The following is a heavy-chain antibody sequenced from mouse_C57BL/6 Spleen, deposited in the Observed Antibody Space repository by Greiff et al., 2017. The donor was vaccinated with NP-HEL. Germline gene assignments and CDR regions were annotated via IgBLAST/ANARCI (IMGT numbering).Heavy chain of an antibody. Sequence: EVKVVESGGGLVKPGGSLKLSCAASGFTFSDYGMHWVRQAPEKGLEWVAYISSGSSTIYYADTVKGRFTISRANAKNTLFLQMTSLRSEDTAMYYCASEGWPHYFDYWGQGTTRTVSS. V-gene: IGHV5-17*01. CDR2: ISSGSSTI. D-gene: IGHD2-3*01. J-gene: IGHJ2*01. CDR3: ASEGWPHYFDY. CDR1: GFTFSDYG.